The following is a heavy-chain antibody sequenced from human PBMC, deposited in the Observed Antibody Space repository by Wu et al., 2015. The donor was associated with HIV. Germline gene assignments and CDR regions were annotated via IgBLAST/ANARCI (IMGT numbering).Heavy chain of an antibody. CDR3: ARGNRGGIVMDPDAGHNYYYYMDV. V-gene: IGHV1-8*01. CDR1: GDGFTSYA. D-gene: IGHD2-21*01. J-gene: IGHJ6*03. CDR2: MNPNSGNT. Sequence: QVHLVQFGGEVKKPGSSVKVTCKASGDGFTSYAVNWVRQAPGQGLEWMGWMNPNSGNTGYAQKFHGRVTVTRDISITTAYMELSSLRSEDTAMYYCARGNRGGIVMDPDAGHNYYYYMDVWGNGTTVTVSS.